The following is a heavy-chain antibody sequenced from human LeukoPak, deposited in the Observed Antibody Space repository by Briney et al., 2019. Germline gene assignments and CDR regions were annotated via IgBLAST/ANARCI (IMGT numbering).Heavy chain of an antibody. CDR1: GGSISSYY. Sequence: SETLSLTCTVSGGSISSYYWSWIRQPPGKGLEWIGYIYYSGSTNYNPSLKSRVTKSVDTSKNQFSLKLSSVTAADTAVYYCARGLGYCSSTSCYGLYNWFDPWGQGTLVTVSS. J-gene: IGHJ5*02. D-gene: IGHD2-2*01. CDR3: ARGLGYCSSTSCYGLYNWFDP. V-gene: IGHV4-59*01. CDR2: IYYSGST.